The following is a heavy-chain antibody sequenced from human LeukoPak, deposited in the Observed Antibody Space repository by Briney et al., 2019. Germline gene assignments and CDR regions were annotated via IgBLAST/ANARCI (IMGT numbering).Heavy chain of an antibody. CDR1: GFTVSSNY. Sequence: GGSLRLSCAASGFTVSSNYMSWVRQAPGKGLEWVSVIYSGGSTYYADSVKGRFTISRDNSKNTLYLQMNSLRAEDTAVYYCAKDGVGLDWFDPWGQGTLVTVSS. CDR2: IYSGGST. CDR3: AKDGVGLDWFDP. J-gene: IGHJ5*02. D-gene: IGHD6-6*01. V-gene: IGHV3-53*01.